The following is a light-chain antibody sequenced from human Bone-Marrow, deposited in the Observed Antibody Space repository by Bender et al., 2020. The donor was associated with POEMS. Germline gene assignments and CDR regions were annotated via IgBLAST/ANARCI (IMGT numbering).Light chain of an antibody. J-gene: IGLJ1*01. V-gene: IGLV2-23*02. CDR2: EVS. CDR1: NTNIGSYNL. Sequence: HSALTQPASVSGSPGQSITISCSGTNTNIGSYNLVSWFQQHPGKAPKLIIYEVSKRPSGVSNRFSASKSGNTASLTISGLQAEDEAEYYCCSYGGNFLYVFGTGTQVTVL. CDR3: CSYGGNFLYV.